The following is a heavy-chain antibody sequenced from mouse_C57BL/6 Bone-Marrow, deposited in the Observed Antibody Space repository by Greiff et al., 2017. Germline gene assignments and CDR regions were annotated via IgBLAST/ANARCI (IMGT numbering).Heavy chain of an antibody. Sequence: VQLQQPGAELVKPGASVKMSCKASGYTFTSYWITWVKQRPGQGLEWIGDIYPGSGSTNYNEKFKSKATLTVDTSSSTAYMQLSSLTSEDSAVYDCEREGCYDVYYSWFAYWGQGTLVTVSA. CDR1: GYTFTSYW. J-gene: IGHJ3*01. CDR2: IYPGSGST. V-gene: IGHV1-55*01. CDR3: EREGCYDVYYSWFAY. D-gene: IGHD2-3*01.